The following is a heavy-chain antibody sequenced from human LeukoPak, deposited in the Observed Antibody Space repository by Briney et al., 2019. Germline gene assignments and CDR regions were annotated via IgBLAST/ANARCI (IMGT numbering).Heavy chain of an antibody. CDR3: ASYNCGGDCYLDY. Sequence: PSETLSLTCAVYGGSFSGYYWSWIRQPPGKGLEWIGEINHSGSTNYNPSLKSRVTISVDTSKNQFSLKLSSVTAADTAVYYCASYNCGGDCYLDYWGQGTLATVSS. CDR1: GGSFSGYY. CDR2: INHSGST. V-gene: IGHV4-34*01. J-gene: IGHJ4*02. D-gene: IGHD2-21*02.